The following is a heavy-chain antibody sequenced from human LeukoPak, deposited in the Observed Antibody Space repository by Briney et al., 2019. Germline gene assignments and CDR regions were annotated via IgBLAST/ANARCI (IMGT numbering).Heavy chain of an antibody. V-gene: IGHV1-2*02. CDR3: ARENPAAGQASFDY. CDR2: IICNSGGT. D-gene: IGHD6-13*01. Sequence: GASVKVSCKASGGTFSSYAISWVRQAPGQGLEWMGRIICNSGGTNYAQKFQDRVTMTRDTSINTVYMEVSRLTSDDTAVYFCARENPAAGQASFDYWGQGTLITVSS. J-gene: IGHJ4*02. CDR1: GGTFSSYA.